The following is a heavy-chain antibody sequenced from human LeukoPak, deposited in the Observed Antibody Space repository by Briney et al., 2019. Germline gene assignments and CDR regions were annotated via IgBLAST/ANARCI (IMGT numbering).Heavy chain of an antibody. CDR3: AGGDYYGSGSARRHWFDP. V-gene: IGHV3-7*04. Sequence: GGSLRLSCSASGFTFSSYCMNWVRQAPGKGLEWVANIEQHGNEKYYMDPVKGRFTISRDNAKNSLYLEMNSLRAEDTAVYYCAGGDYYGSGSARRHWFDPWGQGTLVTASS. CDR2: IEQHGNEK. J-gene: IGHJ5*02. CDR1: GFTFSSYC. D-gene: IGHD3-10*01.